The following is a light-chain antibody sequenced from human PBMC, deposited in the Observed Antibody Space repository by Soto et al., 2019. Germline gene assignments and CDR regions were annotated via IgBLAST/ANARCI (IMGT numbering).Light chain of an antibody. V-gene: IGKV1-33*01. Sequence: DIQVTQSPSSLSASVGDRVTITCQASQVTRTYLNWYQQKQGRAPKLMIYDSFNLETGVPSRFSGGGSGAEFPFTIDNLQPEDVATYYCQSPDSLPTFGQGTRLEIK. J-gene: IGKJ5*01. CDR2: DSF. CDR3: QSPDSLPT. CDR1: QVTRTY.